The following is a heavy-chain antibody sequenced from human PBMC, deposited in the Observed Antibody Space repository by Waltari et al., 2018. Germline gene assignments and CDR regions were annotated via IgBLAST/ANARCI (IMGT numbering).Heavy chain of an antibody. V-gene: IGHV4-34*01. CDR2: INHSGST. D-gene: IGHD2-2*01. J-gene: IGHJ4*02. Sequence: QVQLQQWGAGLLKPSETLSLTCAVYGGSFSGYYWSWIRQPPGKGLEWIGEINHSGSTNYNPSLKSRVTISVDTSKNQFSLKLSSVTAADTAVYYCARHVPYHYYFDYWGQGTLVTVSS. CDR3: ARHVPYHYYFDY. CDR1: GGSFSGYY.